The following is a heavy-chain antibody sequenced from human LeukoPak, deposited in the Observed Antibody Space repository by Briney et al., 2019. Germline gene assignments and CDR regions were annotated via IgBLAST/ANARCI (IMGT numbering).Heavy chain of an antibody. V-gene: IGHV3-73*01. CDR1: GFTFSGSA. Sequence: GRSLRLSCAASGFTFSGSAMHWVRQASGKGLEWVGHIRGKANNYATAYAASVKGRFTISRDDSKNTAYLQMNNLKTEDTAVYYCSRHLDPPSYYYGSGSHFWFDPWGQGTLVTVSS. CDR2: IRGKANNYAT. CDR3: SRHLDPPSYYYGSGSHFWFDP. J-gene: IGHJ5*02. D-gene: IGHD3-10*01.